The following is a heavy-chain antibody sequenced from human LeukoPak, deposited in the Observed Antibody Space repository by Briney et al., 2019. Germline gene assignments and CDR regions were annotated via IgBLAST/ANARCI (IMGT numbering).Heavy chain of an antibody. Sequence: GGSLRLPCAASGFTFSSYAMSWVRQAPGKGLEWVSAISDSGGDTYYADSVKGRFTISRDNSKNTLYLQMNSLRAEDTAVYYCARGRYGSVSYYPEESFDYWGRGTLVTVSS. D-gene: IGHD3-10*01. CDR3: ARGRYGSVSYYPEESFDY. CDR1: GFTFSSYA. J-gene: IGHJ4*02. CDR2: ISDSGGDT. V-gene: IGHV3-23*01.